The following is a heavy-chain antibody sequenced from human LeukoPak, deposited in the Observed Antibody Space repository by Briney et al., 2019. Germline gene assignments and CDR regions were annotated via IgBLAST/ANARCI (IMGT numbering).Heavy chain of an antibody. CDR3: ARLRYFDWLFDY. CDR1: GGSISSYY. Sequence: SETLSLTCTVSGGSISSYYWSWIRQPPGEGLEWIGYIYYSGSTNYNPSLKSRVTISVDTSKNQFSLKLSSVTAADTAVYYCARLRYFDWLFDYWGQGTLVTVSS. J-gene: IGHJ4*02. V-gene: IGHV4-59*01. CDR2: IYYSGST. D-gene: IGHD3-9*01.